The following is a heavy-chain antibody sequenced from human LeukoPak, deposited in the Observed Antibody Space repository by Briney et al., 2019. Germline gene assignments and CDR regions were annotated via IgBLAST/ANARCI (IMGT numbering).Heavy chain of an antibody. V-gene: IGHV3-21*01. J-gene: IGHJ1*01. Sequence: PGGSLRLSCAASGFTFSSYAMSWVRQAPGKGLEWVSSISSSSSYIYYADSVKGRFTISRDNAKNSLYLQMNSLRAEDTAVYYCARGASGYCSGGSCPSEYFQHWGQGTLVTVSS. D-gene: IGHD2-15*01. CDR1: GFTFSSYA. CDR2: ISSSSSYI. CDR3: ARGASGYCSGGSCPSEYFQH.